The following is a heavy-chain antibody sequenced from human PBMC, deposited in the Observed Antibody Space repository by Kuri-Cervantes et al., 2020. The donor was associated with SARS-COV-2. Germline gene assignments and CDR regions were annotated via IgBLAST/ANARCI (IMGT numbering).Heavy chain of an antibody. CDR2: IYYSGST. Sequence: SETLSLTCAVSGYSISSSYYWGWIRQPPGKGLEWIGSIYYSGSTYYNPSLKSRVTISVDTSKNQFSLKLSSVTAADTAVYYCARYGPPRYYFDYWGQGTLVTVSS. CDR3: ARYGPPRYYFDY. J-gene: IGHJ4*02. CDR1: GYSISSSYY. D-gene: IGHD4-17*01. V-gene: IGHV4-38-2*01.